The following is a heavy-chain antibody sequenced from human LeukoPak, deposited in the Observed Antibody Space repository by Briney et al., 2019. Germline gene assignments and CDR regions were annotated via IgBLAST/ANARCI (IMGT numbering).Heavy chain of an antibody. CDR1: GGSISSYY. V-gene: IGHV4-59*12. J-gene: IGHJ4*02. Sequence: SETLSLTCTVSGGSISSYYWSWIRQPPGKGLEWIGYIYYSGSTNYNPSLKSRVTISVDTSKNQFSLKLSSVTAADTAVYYCARAGTTVTPWDYWGQGTLVTVSS. D-gene: IGHD4-17*01. CDR2: IYYSGST. CDR3: ARAGTTVTPWDY.